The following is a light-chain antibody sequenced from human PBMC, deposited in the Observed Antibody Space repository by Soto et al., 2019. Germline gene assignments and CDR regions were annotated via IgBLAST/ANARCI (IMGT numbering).Light chain of an antibody. J-gene: IGLJ1*01. CDR1: GTDIGGYSY. V-gene: IGLV2-14*01. Sequence: QSALTQHASVSGSPGQSITISCTGTGTDIGGYSYVSWYQQHPGGAPKLIIYEVRNRPSGVSSRFSGSKSGNTASLTISGLQAEDEADYYCNSYTSTSALYVFGGGTKLTVL. CDR3: NSYTSTSALYV. CDR2: EVR.